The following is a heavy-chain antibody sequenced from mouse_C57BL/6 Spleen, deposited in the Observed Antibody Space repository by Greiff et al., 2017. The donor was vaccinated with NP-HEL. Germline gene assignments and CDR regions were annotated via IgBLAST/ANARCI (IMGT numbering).Heavy chain of an antibody. J-gene: IGHJ4*01. CDR1: GYTFTSYW. CDR2: IDPSDSYT. Sequence: QVQLKQPGAELVMPGASVKLSCKASGYTFTSYWMHWVKQRPGPGLEWIGEIDPSDSYTNYNQKFKGKSTLTVDKSSSTAYMQLSSLTSEDSAVYYCARHGYDYAMDYWGQGTSVTVSS. D-gene: IGHD2-2*01. CDR3: ARHGYDYAMDY. V-gene: IGHV1-69*01.